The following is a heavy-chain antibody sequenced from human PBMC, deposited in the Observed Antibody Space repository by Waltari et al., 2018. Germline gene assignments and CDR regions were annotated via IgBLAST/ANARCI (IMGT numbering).Heavy chain of an antibody. J-gene: IGHJ6*03. CDR3: TRAGSGWMFYYYYYYMDV. V-gene: IGHV3-49*04. CDR1: GFTFGDYA. D-gene: IGHD6-19*01. CDR2: IRSKAYGGTT. Sequence: EVQLVESGGGLVQPGRSPRLSCTASGFTFGDYAMSWVRQAPGKGLEWVGFIRSKAYGGTTEYAASVKGRFTISRDDSKSIAYLQMNSLKTEDTAVYYCTRAGSGWMFYYYYYYMDVWGKGTTVTVSS.